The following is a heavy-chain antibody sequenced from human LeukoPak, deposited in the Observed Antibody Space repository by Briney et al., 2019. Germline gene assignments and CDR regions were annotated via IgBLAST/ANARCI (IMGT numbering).Heavy chain of an antibody. J-gene: IGHJ6*02. V-gene: IGHV3-33*01. CDR1: GFTFSSYG. CDR2: MWYDGSNE. Sequence: PGGSLRLSCAASGFTFSSYGMHWVRQAPGKGLEWVAVMWYDGSNEYYADSVQGRFTIFRDNSENTLYLQMNSLRAEDTAVYYCARATNYGMDVWGQGTTVTVSS. CDR3: ARATNYGMDV. D-gene: IGHD1/OR15-1a*01.